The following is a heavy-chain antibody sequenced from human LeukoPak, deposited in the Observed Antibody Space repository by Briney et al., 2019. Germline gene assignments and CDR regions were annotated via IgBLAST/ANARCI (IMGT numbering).Heavy chain of an antibody. CDR2: ISPYNGNT. CDR1: GYIFINYG. D-gene: IGHD6-6*01. V-gene: IGHV1-18*01. J-gene: IGHJ4*02. Sequence: ASVKVSCKASGYIFINYGISWVRQAPGQGLEWMGWISPYNGNTNYAQILQGRVTMTTDTSTSTAYMELRSLRSDDTAVYYCARAQLVGGGYFDYWGQGTLVTVSS. CDR3: ARAQLVGGGYFDY.